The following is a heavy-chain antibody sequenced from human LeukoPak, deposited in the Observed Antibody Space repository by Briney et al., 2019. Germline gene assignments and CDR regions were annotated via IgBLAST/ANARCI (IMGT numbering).Heavy chain of an antibody. CDR2: INPTSGGT. CDR3: ARDGFPDY. D-gene: IGHD2-2*03. CDR1: GGTFSSYA. Sequence: ASVKVSCKASGGTFSSYAISWVRQAPGQGLEWIGRINPTSGGTDYAQNFQGRVSMTRDTSISTAYMELSRLRSDDTAIYYCARDGFPDYWGQGTLVIVSS. J-gene: IGHJ4*02. V-gene: IGHV1-2*06.